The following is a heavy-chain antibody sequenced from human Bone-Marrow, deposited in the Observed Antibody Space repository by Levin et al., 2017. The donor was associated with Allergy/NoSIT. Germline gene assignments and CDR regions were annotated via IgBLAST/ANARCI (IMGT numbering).Heavy chain of an antibody. Sequence: QAGGSLRLSCEVSGFLFSNYAMNWVRQAPGKGLEWVSTIHKSGGRAFYADSVKGRFTISRDNSKNTVYLQMNSLRAEDTAVYYCAKPESGGSGSYYYGMDVWGQGTTATVSS. D-gene: IGHD3-10*01. CDR2: IHKSGGRA. CDR1: GFLFSNYA. V-gene: IGHV3-23*05. CDR3: AKPESGGSGSYYYGMDV. J-gene: IGHJ6*02.